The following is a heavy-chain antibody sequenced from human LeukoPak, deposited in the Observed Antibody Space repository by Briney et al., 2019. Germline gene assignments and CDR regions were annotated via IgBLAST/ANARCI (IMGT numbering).Heavy chain of an antibody. CDR2: IYYSGNT. V-gene: IGHV4-30-4*01. J-gene: IGHJ5*02. Sequence: SETLSLTCTVSGGSINSGDYYWSWIRQPPGKGLEWIGYIYYSGNTYYNPSLKSRVTISLATSKNQFSLKLSSVPAADTAVYYCARDLSPHGFDPWGQGTLVTVSS. CDR1: GGSINSGDYY. CDR3: ARDLSPHGFDP.